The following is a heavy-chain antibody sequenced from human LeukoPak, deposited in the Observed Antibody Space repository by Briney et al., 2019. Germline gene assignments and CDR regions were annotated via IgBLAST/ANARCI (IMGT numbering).Heavy chain of an antibody. D-gene: IGHD2-2*01. Sequence: SVKVSCKASGGTFSSYAISWVRQAPGQGLEWMGGIIPIFGTANYAQKFQGRVTITADKSTSTAYMELSSLRSEDTAVYYCARDKGDCGSTSCYGGWFDPWGQGTLVTVSS. CDR1: GGTFSSYA. CDR2: IIPIFGTA. J-gene: IGHJ5*02. CDR3: ARDKGDCGSTSCYGGWFDP. V-gene: IGHV1-69*06.